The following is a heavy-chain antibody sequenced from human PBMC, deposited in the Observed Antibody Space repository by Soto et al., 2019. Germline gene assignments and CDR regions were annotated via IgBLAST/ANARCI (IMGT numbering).Heavy chain of an antibody. CDR2: INAGNGNT. J-gene: IGHJ6*02. CDR3: ARGGLALMDV. V-gene: IGHV1-3*01. D-gene: IGHD3-16*01. Sequence: ASVNVSCKASGYSFTSYAMHWVRQAPGQRLEWMGWINAGNGNTKYSQKFQGRVTITRDTSASTAYMELSSLRSEDTVVYYCARGGLALMDVWGQGTTVTVSS. CDR1: GYSFTSYA.